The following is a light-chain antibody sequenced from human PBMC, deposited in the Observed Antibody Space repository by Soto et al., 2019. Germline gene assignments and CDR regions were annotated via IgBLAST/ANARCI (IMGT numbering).Light chain of an antibody. CDR1: SSDVGAYNY. CDR3: TSFTSSSTDV. Sequence: QSALTQPASVSESPGQSITISCTGSSSDVGAYNYVSWYQQHPDKAPKLMIYDVNNRPSGVSDRFSGSKSGNTASLTISGLQAEDEADYYCTSFTSSSTDVFGTGTKLTVL. J-gene: IGLJ1*01. V-gene: IGLV2-14*01. CDR2: DVN.